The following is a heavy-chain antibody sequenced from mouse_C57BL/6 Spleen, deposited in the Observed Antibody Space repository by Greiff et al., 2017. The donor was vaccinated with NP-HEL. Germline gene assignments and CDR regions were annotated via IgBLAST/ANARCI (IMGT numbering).Heavy chain of an antibody. J-gene: IGHJ2*01. CDR1: GFSLTSYG. CDR2: IWSGGST. Sequence: QVQLKESGPGLVQPSQSLSITCTVSGFSLTSYGVHWVRQSPGKGLEWLGVIWSGGSTDYNAAFISRLSISKDNSTSQVFFKMNSLQADDTAIYYCARGDFRDYFDYWGQGTTLTVSS. D-gene: IGHD3-2*02. CDR3: ARGDFRDYFDY. V-gene: IGHV2-2*01.